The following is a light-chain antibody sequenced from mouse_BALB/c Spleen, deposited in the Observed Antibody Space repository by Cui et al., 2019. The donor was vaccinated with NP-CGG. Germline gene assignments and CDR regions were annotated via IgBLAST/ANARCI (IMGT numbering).Light chain of an antibody. Sequence: QPVVIQDLALTTSPGETVTLTCRSSTGAVTTNNYANWVQEKPDHLFTGLIGGTNNRAPGVPARFSGSLIGDKAALTITGAQTEDEAIYFCALWYSNHWVFGGGTKLTVL. CDR2: GTN. V-gene: IGLV1*01. CDR3: ALWYSNHWV. CDR1: TGAVTTNNY. J-gene: IGLJ1*01.